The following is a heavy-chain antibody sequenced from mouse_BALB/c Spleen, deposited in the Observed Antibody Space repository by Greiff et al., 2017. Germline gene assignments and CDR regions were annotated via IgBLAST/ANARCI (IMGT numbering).Heavy chain of an antibody. CDR1: GDSITSGY. CDR2: ISYSGST. D-gene: IGHD1-1*01. V-gene: IGHV3-8*02. CDR3: ARWGGSSPWFAY. Sequence: EVMLQESGPSLVKPSQTLSLTCSVTGDSITSGYWNWIRKFPGNKLEYMGYISYSGSTYYNPSLKSRISITRDTSKNQYYLQLNSVTTEDTATYYCARWGGSSPWFAYWGQGTLVTVSA. J-gene: IGHJ3*01.